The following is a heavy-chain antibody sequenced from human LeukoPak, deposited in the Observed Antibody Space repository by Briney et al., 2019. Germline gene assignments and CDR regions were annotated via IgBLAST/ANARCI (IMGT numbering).Heavy chain of an antibody. Sequence: NPSETLSLTCAVYGGSFSGYYWSRIRQPPGKGLEWIGEINHSGSTNYNPSLKSRVTISVDTSKNQFSLKLSSVTAADTAVYYCARGRLAVAGHYFDYWGQGTLVTVSS. D-gene: IGHD6-19*01. J-gene: IGHJ4*02. V-gene: IGHV4-34*01. CDR2: INHSGST. CDR1: GGSFSGYY. CDR3: ARGRLAVAGHYFDY.